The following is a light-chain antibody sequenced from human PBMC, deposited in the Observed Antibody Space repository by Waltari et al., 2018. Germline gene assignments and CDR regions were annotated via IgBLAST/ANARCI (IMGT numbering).Light chain of an antibody. CDR3: QHGYGTPYS. J-gene: IGKJ2*03. V-gene: IGKV1-39*01. CDR1: ENVNNY. CDR2: KAS. Sequence: DIQMTQSPSSLSASVGDRVTITCRASENVNNYLNWYQQKPGKAPKLLIYKASTLQSGVPTRVRGSGCGTDYTFTISSLQSEDGETYYCQHGYGTPYSFGQGTKVEIK.